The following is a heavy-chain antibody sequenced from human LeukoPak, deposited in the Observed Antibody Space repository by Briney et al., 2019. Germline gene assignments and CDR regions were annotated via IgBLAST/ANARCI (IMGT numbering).Heavy chain of an antibody. CDR3: ARHFGSGSYYYHYTDV. CDR1: GFTFSSST. V-gene: IGHV3-48*01. D-gene: IGHD3-10*01. Sequence: GGSLRLSCAASGFTFSSSTMNWVRQAPGRGLEWISHITSSSSIIYYADSVQGRFTISRDDAKNSLYLQMNSLRAEDTAVYYCARHFGSGSYYYHYTDVWGKGTTVTVSS. CDR2: ITSSSSII. J-gene: IGHJ6*03.